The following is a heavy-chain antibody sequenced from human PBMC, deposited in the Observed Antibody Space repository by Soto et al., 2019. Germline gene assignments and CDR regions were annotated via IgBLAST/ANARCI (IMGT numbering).Heavy chain of an antibody. J-gene: IGHJ4*02. Sequence: VRVSRKACVQTFTDHHRHWLRPAPGKGLAGMGYIDLDNDNRAYAQKFHGRVTTTRDTSITTAYLELTGLRSDDTALYFCGLEPTGTGGFDYWGQGTLVTVSS. CDR3: GLEPTGTGGFDY. CDR2: IDLDNDNR. CDR1: VQTFTDHH. D-gene: IGHD7-27*01. V-gene: IGHV1-2*02.